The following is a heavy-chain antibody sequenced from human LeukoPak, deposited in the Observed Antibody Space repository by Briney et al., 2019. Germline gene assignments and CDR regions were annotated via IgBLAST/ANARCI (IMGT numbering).Heavy chain of an antibody. D-gene: IGHD5-24*01. CDR1: GGSISGYF. CDR3: AREVRRDGYNYLDY. J-gene: IGHJ4*02. CDR2: IYTSGNT. V-gene: IGHV4-4*07. Sequence: SETLSLTCNVSGGSISGYFWSWIRQPAGKGLEWIGRIYTSGNTNYNPSLKSRLTMSVDTSKTQFSLKLSSLTAADTALYYCAREVRRDGYNYLDYWGQGTLVTVSS.